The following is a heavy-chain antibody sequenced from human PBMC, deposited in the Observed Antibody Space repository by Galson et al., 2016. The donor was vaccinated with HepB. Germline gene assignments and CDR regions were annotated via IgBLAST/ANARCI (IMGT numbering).Heavy chain of an antibody. V-gene: IGHV3-33*01. D-gene: IGHD6-13*01. CDR3: GRDPSYIAAPGRVDY. Sequence: SLRLSCAASGFTFSNFGMHWVRQAPGKGLGWVAVIWYDGSNKYYADSVKGRFTISRDNSKNTLYLQMNNLRAEDTAVYSCGRDPSYIAAPGRVDYWGQGTLVTVSS. CDR1: GFTFSNFG. CDR2: IWYDGSNK. J-gene: IGHJ4*02.